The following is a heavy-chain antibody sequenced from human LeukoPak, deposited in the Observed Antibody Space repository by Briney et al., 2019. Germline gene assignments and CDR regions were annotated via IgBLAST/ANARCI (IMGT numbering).Heavy chain of an antibody. V-gene: IGHV4-59*01. CDR2: IYYSGST. Sequence: PPQSLSPAWPVAAASTSSYYGSWIRQPPREGREWNGYIYYSGSTNYNPSLKGRVTISVDTSKNQFSLKLSSVPAADTAVYYCAGDRGIAAALDDAFDIWGQGTMVTVSS. CDR1: AASTSSYY. D-gene: IGHD6-13*01. J-gene: IGHJ3*02. CDR3: AGDRGIAAALDDAFDI.